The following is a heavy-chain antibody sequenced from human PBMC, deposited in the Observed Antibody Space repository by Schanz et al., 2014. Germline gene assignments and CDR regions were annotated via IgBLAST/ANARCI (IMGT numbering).Heavy chain of an antibody. CDR2: LYINAGST. V-gene: IGHV3-53*01. J-gene: IGHJ3*01. D-gene: IGHD2-21*01. Sequence: QLVESGGGLVQPGGSLRLSCAASGFTISSNYMSWARQAPGKGLEWISSLYINAGSTRYADSVKGRFFISRDSSKNTLFLQMNSLRADDTAIYFCARDEGRDGYNLAFDVWGQGTLVTVSS. CDR3: ARDEGRDGYNLAFDV. CDR1: GFTISSNY.